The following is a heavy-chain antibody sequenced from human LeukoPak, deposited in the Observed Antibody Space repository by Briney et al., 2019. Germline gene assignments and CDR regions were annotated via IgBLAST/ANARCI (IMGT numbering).Heavy chain of an antibody. CDR1: GGSFSGYY. D-gene: IGHD6-6*01. CDR2: INHSGST. CDR3: ARGIAARGGRYYYYYYMDV. J-gene: IGHJ6*03. V-gene: IGHV4-34*01. Sequence: SETLSLTCAVYGGSFSGYYWSWIRQPPGKGLEWIGEINHSGSTNYNPSLKSRVTISVDTSKNQFSLKLSSVTAADTAVYYCARGIAARGGRYYYYYYMDVWGKGTTVTVS.